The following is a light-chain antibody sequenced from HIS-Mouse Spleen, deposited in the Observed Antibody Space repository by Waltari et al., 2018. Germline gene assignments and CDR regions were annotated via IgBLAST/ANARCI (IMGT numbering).Light chain of an antibody. J-gene: IGLJ2*01. CDR1: SSHIGSNY. CDR3: AAWDDSLSGHVV. V-gene: IGLV1-47*01. Sequence: QSVLTQPPSASGTPGQRVTISCSGSSSHIGSNYVYWYQQLPGTAPKLLIYRNNQRPSGVPDRFSGSKSGTSASLAISGLRSEDEADYYCAAWDDSLSGHVVFGGGTKLTV. CDR2: RNN.